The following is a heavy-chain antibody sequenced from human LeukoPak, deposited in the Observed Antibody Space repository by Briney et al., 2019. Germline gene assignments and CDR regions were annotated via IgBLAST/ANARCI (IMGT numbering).Heavy chain of an antibody. V-gene: IGHV1-2*04. Sequence: ASVKVSCKASGYTFTSYDINWVRQATGQGLEWMGWINPNSGGTNYAQKFQGWVTMTRDTSISTAYMELSRLRSDDTAVYYCARGTNDYGDYYYFDYWGQGTLVTVSS. D-gene: IGHD4-17*01. J-gene: IGHJ4*02. CDR2: INPNSGGT. CDR3: ARGTNDYGDYYYFDY. CDR1: GYTFTSYD.